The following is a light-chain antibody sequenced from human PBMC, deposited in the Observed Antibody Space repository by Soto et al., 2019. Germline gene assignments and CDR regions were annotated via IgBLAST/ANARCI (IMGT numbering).Light chain of an antibody. V-gene: IGKV3-20*01. CDR3: EYYGSSMT. CDR2: GAS. J-gene: IGKJ4*01. Sequence: IVMTQSPATLSLSPGEEATLSCRASQSVSSSYLAWYQQKPGQAPSLLIYGASRRATGIPDRFSGSGSGTDFTLTISRLEPEDFAVYYCEYYGSSMTLGGGTKVDIK. CDR1: QSVSSSY.